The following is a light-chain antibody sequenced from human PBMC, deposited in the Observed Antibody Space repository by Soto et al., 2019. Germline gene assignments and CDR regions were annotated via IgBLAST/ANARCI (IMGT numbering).Light chain of an antibody. CDR2: GAF. V-gene: IGKV3-20*01. CDR3: QQYHSSPWT. CDR1: QSIPNNN. J-gene: IGKJ1*01. Sequence: EIVLTQSLGTLSLSPGESATLSCRASQSIPNNNLAWYQQKPGQAPRLLFYGAFNRASGIPDRFSGSGSGTDFTLTISRVEPVDFAVYSCQQYHSSPWTFGQGTKVDIK.